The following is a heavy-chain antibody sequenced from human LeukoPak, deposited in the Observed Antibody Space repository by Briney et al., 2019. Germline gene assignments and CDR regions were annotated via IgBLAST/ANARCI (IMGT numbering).Heavy chain of an antibody. CDR2: VNQGGTGK. V-gene: IGHV3-7*01. CDR3: AREHYFYYMDG. J-gene: IGHJ6*03. CDR1: GFTFSSQW. Sequence: GGSLRLSCVASGFTFSSQWMSWVRQAPGKGLEWVANVNQGGTGKYYVDSVKGRFTISRDNAENSLYLQMNSLRAEDTAVYYCAREHYFYYMDGWGKGTTVTVSS.